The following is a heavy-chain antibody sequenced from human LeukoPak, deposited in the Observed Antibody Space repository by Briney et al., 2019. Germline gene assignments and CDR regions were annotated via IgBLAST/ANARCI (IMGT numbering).Heavy chain of an antibody. D-gene: IGHD6-13*01. CDR1: GGSVSSGNYY. Sequence: SETLSLTCTVSGGSVSSGNYYWSWIRQPPGKGLEWIGHIFYSGSTNYNPSLKSRVTISVDTSKNQFSLRLISVTAADTAVYYCARDLSTCWYFRGFDIWGQGTMVTVSS. CDR3: ARDLSTCWYFRGFDI. V-gene: IGHV4-61*01. CDR2: IFYSGST. J-gene: IGHJ3*02.